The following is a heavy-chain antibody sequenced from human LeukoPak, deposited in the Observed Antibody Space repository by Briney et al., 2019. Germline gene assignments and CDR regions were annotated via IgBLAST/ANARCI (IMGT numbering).Heavy chain of an antibody. CDR1: GGSFSGYY. V-gene: IGHV4-34*01. D-gene: IGHD2-15*01. CDR2: INHSGST. Sequence: SETLSLTCAVYGGSFSGYYWSWIRQPPGKGLEWIGEINHSGSTNYNPSPKSRVTISVDTSKNQFSLKLSSVTAADTAVYYCARFGRGYCSGGSCYPFDYWGQGTLVTVSS. J-gene: IGHJ4*02. CDR3: ARFGRGYCSGGSCYPFDY.